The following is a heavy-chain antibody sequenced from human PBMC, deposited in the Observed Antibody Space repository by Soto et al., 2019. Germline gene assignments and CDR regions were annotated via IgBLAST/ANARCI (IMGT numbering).Heavy chain of an antibody. Sequence: GGSLRLSCAASGFTFSNAWTSWVRQAPGKGLEWVGRIKSKTDGGTTDYAAPVKGRFTISRDDSKNTLYLQMNSLKTEDTAVYYCTTEIDYYDSSGYYPDAGYFQHWGQGTLVTVSS. CDR2: IKSKTDGGTT. J-gene: IGHJ1*01. CDR3: TTEIDYYDSSGYYPDAGYFQH. V-gene: IGHV3-15*01. D-gene: IGHD3-22*01. CDR1: GFTFSNAW.